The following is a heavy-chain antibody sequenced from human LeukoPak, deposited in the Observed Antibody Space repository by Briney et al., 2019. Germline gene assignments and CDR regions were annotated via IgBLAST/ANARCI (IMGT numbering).Heavy chain of an antibody. CDR2: IYYSGSI. V-gene: IGHV4-59*01. J-gene: IGHJ6*03. CDR3: ARLRATNYYYYMDV. Sequence: PSETLSLTCTVSGGSISSYYWSWIRQPPGKGLEWIGYIYYSGSINYNPSLKSRVTMSVDTSKNQFSLKLSSVTAADTAVYYCARLRATNYYYYMDVWGKGTTVTVSS. CDR1: GGSISSYY. D-gene: IGHD1-26*01.